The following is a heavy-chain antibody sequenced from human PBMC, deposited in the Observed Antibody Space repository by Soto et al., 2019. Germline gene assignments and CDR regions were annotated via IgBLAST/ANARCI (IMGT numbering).Heavy chain of an antibody. V-gene: IGHV3-23*01. J-gene: IGHJ4*02. CDR1: GFTFTSYA. Sequence: QAGGSLRLSCAASGFTFTSYAMTWVRQAPGKGLEWVSSIGTKSGDTLYAESVKGRFTISRDNSKNTVYLLMNSLRAEDTAVYYCAKRSPRGTYYFDYWGQGTLVTVSS. CDR2: IGTKSGDT. CDR3: AKRSPRGTYYFDY. D-gene: IGHD4-17*01.